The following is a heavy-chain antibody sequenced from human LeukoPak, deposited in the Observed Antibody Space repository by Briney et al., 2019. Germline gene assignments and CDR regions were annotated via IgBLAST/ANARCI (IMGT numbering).Heavy chain of an antibody. J-gene: IGHJ5*02. D-gene: IGHD6-13*01. CDR3: ARAPRISSSWYNWFDP. CDR1: GYTFTSYG. CDR2: ISAYNGNT. V-gene: IGHV1-18*01. Sequence: ASVKVSCKASGYTFTSYGISWVRQAPGQGLEWMGWISAYNGNTNYAQKLQGRVTVTTDTSTSTAYMELRSLRSDDTAVYYCARAPRISSSWYNWFDPWGQGTLVTVSS.